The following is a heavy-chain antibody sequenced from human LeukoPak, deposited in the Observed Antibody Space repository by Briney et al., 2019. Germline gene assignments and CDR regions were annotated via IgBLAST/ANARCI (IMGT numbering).Heavy chain of an antibody. D-gene: IGHD2-2*02. Sequence: SVKVSCKASGDTFTSYDINWVRQATGQGLEWMGWMNPNSGNTGYAQKFQGRVTMTRNTSISTAYMELSSLRSEDTAVYYCAKGDPIPSTYGDTDVCGKGTTVTVSS. CDR3: AKGDPIPSTYGDTDV. J-gene: IGHJ6*03. V-gene: IGHV1-8*01. CDR1: GDTFTSYD. CDR2: MNPNSGNT.